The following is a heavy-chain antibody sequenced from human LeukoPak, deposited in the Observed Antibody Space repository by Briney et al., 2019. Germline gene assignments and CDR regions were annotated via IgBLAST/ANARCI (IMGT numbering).Heavy chain of an antibody. D-gene: IGHD1-14*01. J-gene: IGHJ4*02. V-gene: IGHV3-48*03. CDR1: GFSFSSYE. CDR2: TSGSGSNT. Sequence: GGSLRLSCAASGFSFSSYEMNWVRQPPGKGLEWVSYTSGSGSNTYYADSVKGRFTISRDNAENSLYLQMNSLTVEDTAMYFCAEEGGLNPFCHWGQGTLVSVSS. CDR3: AEEGGLNPFCH.